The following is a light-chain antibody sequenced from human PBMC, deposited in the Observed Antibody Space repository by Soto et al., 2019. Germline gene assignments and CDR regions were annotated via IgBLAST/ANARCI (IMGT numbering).Light chain of an antibody. CDR2: EFT. J-gene: IGLJ2*01. Sequence: QSVLTQPASVSGSPGQSITISCTGTDYDVGGNDYVSWYQHHPGKVPKLIIYEFTNRPSGVSNRFSGSKSANAASLSISGLQAEDEADYYCSSYSSGSSLVVFGGGTKLTVL. CDR1: DYDVGGNDY. CDR3: SSYSSGSSLVV. V-gene: IGLV2-14*01.